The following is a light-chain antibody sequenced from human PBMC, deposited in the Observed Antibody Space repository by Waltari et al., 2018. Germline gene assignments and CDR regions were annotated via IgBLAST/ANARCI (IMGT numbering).Light chain of an antibody. CDR2: DAS. V-gene: IGKV3-11*01. CDR1: QSVSTY. CDR3: QQRSNWPPN. Sequence: EIVFTQSPATLSLPPGETATLPCRASQSVSTYLAWYQQKPGQAPRLLIYDASNRATGIPARFSGSGSGTDFTLTISSLEPEDFAVYYCQQRSNWPPNFGQGTRLEIK. J-gene: IGKJ5*01.